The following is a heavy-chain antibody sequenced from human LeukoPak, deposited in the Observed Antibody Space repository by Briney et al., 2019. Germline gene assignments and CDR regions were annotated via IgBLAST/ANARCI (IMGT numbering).Heavy chain of an antibody. J-gene: IGHJ4*02. V-gene: IGHV3-13*01. D-gene: IGHD1-26*01. CDR1: GFTFSNHA. CDR2: IGTAGDT. CDR3: VRQQTPHGNFDY. Sequence: PGGSLRLSCATSGFTFSNHAMHWVRQARGKGLEWVSAIGTAGDTFYPGSVKGRFTISRENAKNSLSLQMNSLRAGDTAVYYCVRQQTPHGNFDYWGQGTLVTVSS.